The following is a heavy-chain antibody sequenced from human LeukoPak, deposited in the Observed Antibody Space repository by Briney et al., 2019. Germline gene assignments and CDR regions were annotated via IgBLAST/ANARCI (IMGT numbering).Heavy chain of an antibody. CDR1: GGSFSGYY. J-gene: IGHJ6*02. V-gene: IGHV4-34*01. D-gene: IGHD3-3*02. Sequence: SETLSLTCAVYGGSFSGYYWSWIRQPPGKGLEWIGEINHSGSTNYNPSLKSRVTISVDTSKNRFSLKLSSVTAADTAVYYCARGIRSYYYYGMDVWGQGTTVTVSS. CDR3: ARGIRSYYYYGMDV. CDR2: INHSGST.